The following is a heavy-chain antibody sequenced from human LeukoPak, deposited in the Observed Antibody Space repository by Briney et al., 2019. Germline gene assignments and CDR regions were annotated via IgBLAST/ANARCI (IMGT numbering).Heavy chain of an antibody. CDR1: GYTFTGYY. D-gene: IGHD5-24*01. CDR3: ARDLRDGYTGDAIYAFDI. Sequence: AASVKVSCKASGYTFTGYYMHWVRQAPGQGLEWMGWINPNSGGTNYAQKFQGRVTMTRDTSISTAYMELSRLRSDDTAVYYCARDLRDGYTGDAIYAFDIWGQGTMVTVSS. J-gene: IGHJ3*02. V-gene: IGHV1-2*02. CDR2: INPNSGGT.